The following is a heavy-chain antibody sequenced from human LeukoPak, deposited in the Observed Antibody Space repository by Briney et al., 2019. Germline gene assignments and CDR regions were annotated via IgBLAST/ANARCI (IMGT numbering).Heavy chain of an antibody. V-gene: IGHV4-34*01. CDR2: IYHSGST. CDR3: ARALVSRLLWFGDAFDI. CDR1: GGSSSGYY. J-gene: IGHJ3*02. D-gene: IGHD3-10*01. Sequence: SETLSLTCAVYGGSSSGYYWTWIRQPPGKGLEWIGYIYHSGSTYYNPSLKSRVTISVDRSKNQFSLKLSSVTAADTAVYYCARALVSRLLWFGDAFDIWGQGTMVTVSS.